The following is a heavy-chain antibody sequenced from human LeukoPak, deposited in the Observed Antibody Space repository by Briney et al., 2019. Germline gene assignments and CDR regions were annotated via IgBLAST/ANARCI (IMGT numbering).Heavy chain of an antibody. J-gene: IGHJ4*02. D-gene: IGHD6-19*01. CDR3: ASRSTYSSGWNFDY. CDR1: GFTFSSYA. CDR2: ISGSGGST. V-gene: IGHV3-23*01. Sequence: GGSLRLSCAASGFTFSSYAMSWVRQAPGKGLEWVSAISGSGGSTYYADSVKGRFTISRDNSKNTLYLQMNSLRAEDTAVYYCASRSTYSSGWNFDYWGQGTLVTVSS.